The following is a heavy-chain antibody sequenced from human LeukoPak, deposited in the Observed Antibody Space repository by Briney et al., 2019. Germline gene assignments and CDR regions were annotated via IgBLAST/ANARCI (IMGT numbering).Heavy chain of an antibody. J-gene: IGHJ4*02. D-gene: IGHD3-22*01. CDR2: INHSGST. CDR3: ARHQFGGYSDY. Sequence: SETLSLTCAAYGGSFSGYYWSWIRQPPGKGLEWIGEINHSGSTNYNPSLKSRVTISVDTSKNQFSLKLSSVTAADTAVYYCARHQFGGYSDYWGQGTLVTVSS. V-gene: IGHV4-34*01. CDR1: GGSFSGYY.